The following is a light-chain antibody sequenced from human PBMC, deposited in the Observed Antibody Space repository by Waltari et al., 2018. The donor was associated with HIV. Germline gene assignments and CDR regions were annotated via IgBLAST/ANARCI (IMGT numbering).Light chain of an antibody. Sequence: GERATLSCRASQSVSSYLAWYQQKPGQAPRLLIYDASNRASGIPARFSGSGSGTDFTLTISSLEPEDFAVYYCQQRSDWLDTFGQGTKVEIK. CDR2: DAS. V-gene: IGKV3-11*01. CDR3: QQRSDWLDT. J-gene: IGKJ2*01. CDR1: QSVSSY.